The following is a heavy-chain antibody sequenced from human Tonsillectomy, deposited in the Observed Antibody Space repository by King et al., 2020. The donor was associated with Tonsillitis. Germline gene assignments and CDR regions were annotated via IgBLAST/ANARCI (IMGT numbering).Heavy chain of an antibody. D-gene: IGHD3-22*01. CDR2: IKSKTDGGTT. CDR1: GFTFSNAW. Sequence: QLVQSGGGLVKPGGSLRLSCAASGFTFSNAWMSWVRQAPGKGLEWVGRIKSKTDGGTTDYAAPVKGRFTISRDDSKNTLYLQMNSLKTEDTAVYYCTTDRPSYDSSGYYYSDYWGQGTLVTVSS. V-gene: IGHV3-15*01. CDR3: TTDRPSYDSSGYYYSDY. J-gene: IGHJ4*02.